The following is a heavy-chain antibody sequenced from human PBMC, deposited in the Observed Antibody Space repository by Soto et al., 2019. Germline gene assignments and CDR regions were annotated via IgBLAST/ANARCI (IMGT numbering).Heavy chain of an antibody. J-gene: IGHJ3*02. D-gene: IGHD3-3*01. CDR1: GFTVSSNY. Sequence: AGGSLRLSCAASGFTVSSNYMSWVRQAPGKGLEWVSVIYSGGSTYYADSVKGRFTISRDNSKNTLYLQMNSLRAEDTAVYYCARVMYYDFWSGSNAFDIWGQGTMVTVSS. CDR3: ARVMYYDFWSGSNAFDI. V-gene: IGHV3-53*01. CDR2: IYSGGST.